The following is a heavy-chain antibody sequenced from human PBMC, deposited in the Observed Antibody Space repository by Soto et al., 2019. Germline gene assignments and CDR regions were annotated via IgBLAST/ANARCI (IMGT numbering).Heavy chain of an antibody. D-gene: IGHD1-26*01. CDR1: GGTFSSYA. Sequence: GASVKVSCKASGGTFSSYAISWVRQAPGQGLEWMGGIIPIFGTANYAQKFQGRVTITADESTSTAYMELSSLRSEDTAVYYCASLIRFGPMGATTSWFDPWGQGTLVTVS. CDR2: IIPIFGTA. CDR3: ASLIRFGPMGATTSWFDP. V-gene: IGHV1-69*13. J-gene: IGHJ5*02.